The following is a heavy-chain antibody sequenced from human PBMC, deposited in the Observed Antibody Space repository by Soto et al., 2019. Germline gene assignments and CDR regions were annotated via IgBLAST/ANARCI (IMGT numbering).Heavy chain of an antibody. CDR2: IYSGGST. V-gene: IGHV3-66*01. D-gene: IGHD3-3*01. CDR3: ARVPGSGLEWFGAFDI. J-gene: IGHJ3*02. CDR1: GFTVSSNY. Sequence: EVQLVESGGGLVQPGGSLRLSCAASGFTVSSNYMSWVRQAPGKGLEWVSVIYSGGSTYYADSVKGRFTISRDNSKNTLYLQMNSLRAEVTAVYYCARVPGSGLEWFGAFDIWGQGTMVTVSS.